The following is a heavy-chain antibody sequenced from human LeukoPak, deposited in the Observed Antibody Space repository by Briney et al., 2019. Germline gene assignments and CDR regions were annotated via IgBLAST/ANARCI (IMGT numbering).Heavy chain of an antibody. D-gene: IGHD1-26*01. CDR3: ARGVVGATFTLDP. V-gene: IGHV4-39*07. Sequence: PSETLSLTCTVSGGSVSSSTNYWGWIRQPPGKGLEWIGTIYYSGSTYYNPSLKSRVSLSVDTSKNQFSLKLSSVTAADTAVYYCARGVVGATFTLDPWGQGTLVTVSS. CDR2: IYYSGST. CDR1: GGSVSSSTNY. J-gene: IGHJ5*02.